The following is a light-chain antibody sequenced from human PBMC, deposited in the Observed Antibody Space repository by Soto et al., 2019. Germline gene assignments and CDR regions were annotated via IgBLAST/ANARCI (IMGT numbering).Light chain of an antibody. Sequence: EIVLTQSPGSLSLSPRERATLSCRASQSVSSNHLAWYQQKPGQAPRLLIYGASRRATGIPDRFSGSGSGTDFTLIISRLEPEDFAMYYCQQYGSSTYTFGQGTKVEIK. CDR2: GAS. V-gene: IGKV3-20*01. CDR3: QQYGSSTYT. CDR1: QSVSSNH. J-gene: IGKJ2*01.